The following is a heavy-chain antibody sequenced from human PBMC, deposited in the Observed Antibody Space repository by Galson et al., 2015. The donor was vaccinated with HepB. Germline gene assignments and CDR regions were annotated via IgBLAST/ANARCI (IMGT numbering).Heavy chain of an antibody. Sequence: CAISGDSVSNYSVGWHWIRQSPSRGLEWLGRTYHRSKWYNDYAVSLRGRITINPDTSKNQFSLQLNSVTPEDTAVYYCARNVRWGNDYWGQGTLVTVSS. V-gene: IGHV6-1*01. D-gene: IGHD7-27*01. CDR3: ARNVRWGNDY. J-gene: IGHJ4*02. CDR1: GDSVSNYSVG. CDR2: TYHRSKWYN.